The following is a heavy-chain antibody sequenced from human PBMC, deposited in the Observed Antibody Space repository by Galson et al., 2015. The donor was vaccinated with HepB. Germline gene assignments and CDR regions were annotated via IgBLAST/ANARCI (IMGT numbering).Heavy chain of an antibody. V-gene: IGHV3-74*01. CDR2: INSDGSST. J-gene: IGHJ4*02. CDR1: GFTFSSYW. D-gene: IGHD1-26*01. CDR3: AREQVGATTTLVDY. Sequence: SLRLSCAASGFTFSSYWMHWVRQAPGKGLVWVSRINSDGSSTSYADSVKGRFTISRDNAKNTLYLQMNSLRVEDTAVYYCAREQVGATTTLVDYWGQGTLVPVSS.